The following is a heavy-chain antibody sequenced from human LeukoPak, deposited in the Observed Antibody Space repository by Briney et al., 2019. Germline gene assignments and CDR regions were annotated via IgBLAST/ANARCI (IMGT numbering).Heavy chain of an antibody. Sequence: ASVKVSCKASGGTFSSYAISWVRQAPGQGLEWMGWISAYNGNTNYVQKLQGRVTMTTDTSTSTAYMELRSLRSDDTAAYYCVREFGELLDAFDIWGQGTMVTVSS. V-gene: IGHV1-18*01. CDR3: VREFGELLDAFDI. CDR2: ISAYNGNT. CDR1: GGTFSSYA. D-gene: IGHD3-10*01. J-gene: IGHJ3*02.